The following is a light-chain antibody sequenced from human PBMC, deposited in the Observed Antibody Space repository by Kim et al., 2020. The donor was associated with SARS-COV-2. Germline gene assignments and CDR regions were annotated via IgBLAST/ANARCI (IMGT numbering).Light chain of an antibody. CDR2: DVN. CDR1: SSDIGVYKY. Sequence: GQSVTISCSGYSSDIGVYKYVSWYRQYPGKAPGLLIYDVNQRPSGVSARFSGSKSGNTASLTISGLQAADEADYYCCSDTGGLTYVFGTGTKVTVL. J-gene: IGLJ1*01. V-gene: IGLV2-14*03. CDR3: CSDTGGLTYV.